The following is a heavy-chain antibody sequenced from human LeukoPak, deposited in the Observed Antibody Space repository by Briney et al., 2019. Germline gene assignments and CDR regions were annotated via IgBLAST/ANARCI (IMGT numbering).Heavy chain of an antibody. D-gene: IGHD5-24*01. CDR1: GGSFSGYY. CDR3: ARGRIQLIDY. Sequence: KPSETLSLTCAVYGGSFSGYYWSWIRQPPGKGLEWIGEINHSGSTNYNPSLKSRVTISVDTSKNQFSLKLSSVTAADTAVYYCARGRIQLIDYWGQGTLVTVSS. V-gene: IGHV4-34*01. CDR2: INHSGST. J-gene: IGHJ4*02.